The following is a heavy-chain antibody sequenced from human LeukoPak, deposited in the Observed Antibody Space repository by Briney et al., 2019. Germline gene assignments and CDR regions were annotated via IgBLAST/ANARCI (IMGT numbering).Heavy chain of an antibody. CDR1: GFIFTNYF. Sequence: GGSLRLSCAASGFIFTNYFMSWVRQAPGKGLEWVASIKHDGSEKYYVDSVRGRFTISRDNTMNSLYLQMSSLRAEDTAVYYCATDRGWRASGYYLYYFEYWGQGTLVTYSS. CDR3: ATDRGWRASGYYLYYFEY. D-gene: IGHD3-3*01. CDR2: IKHDGSEK. J-gene: IGHJ4*02. V-gene: IGHV3-7*01.